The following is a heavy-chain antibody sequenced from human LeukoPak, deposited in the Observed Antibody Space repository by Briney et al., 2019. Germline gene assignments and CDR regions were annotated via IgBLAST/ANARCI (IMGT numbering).Heavy chain of an antibody. Sequence: ASVKVSCKASGYTFTDYWIHWVRQAPGQGLDWMGRINPNSGGTNYAQKVQGRVTMTRDTSISTAYVELSRLTSDDTAVFYCVPDCSSTACLFDYWGQGTLVTVS. CDR3: VPDCSSTACLFDY. CDR1: GYTFTDYW. J-gene: IGHJ4*02. V-gene: IGHV1-2*06. CDR2: INPNSGGT. D-gene: IGHD2-2*01.